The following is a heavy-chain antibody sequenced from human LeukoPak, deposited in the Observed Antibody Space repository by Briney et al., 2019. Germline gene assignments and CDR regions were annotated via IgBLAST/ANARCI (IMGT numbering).Heavy chain of an antibody. V-gene: IGHV4-59*01. Sequence: LETLSLTCTVSNVSFNNSYWTWIRQPPGKGLEYIGYIYHSGSTNYNPSLKSRVAISVDMSKNQFSLKLTSGTAADTAVYYCAKGRYIKYGMDVWGQGTTVTVFS. CDR1: NVSFNNSY. CDR3: AKGRYIKYGMDV. CDR2: IYHSGST. J-gene: IGHJ6*02. D-gene: IGHD3-9*01.